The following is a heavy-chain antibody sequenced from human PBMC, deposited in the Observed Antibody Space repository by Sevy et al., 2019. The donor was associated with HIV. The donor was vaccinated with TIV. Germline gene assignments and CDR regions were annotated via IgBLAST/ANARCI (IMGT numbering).Heavy chain of an antibody. Sequence: ASVKVSCKASGGTFSNHAINWVRQAPGQGLEWMGGITPFFGTANYAQKLQDRITIKTDESMSAAYMELSSLTSEDTAVYYCARGNAVTARGDYFELWGQGTLVTVSS. CDR3: ARGNAVTARGDYFEL. CDR2: ITPFFGTA. CDR1: GGTFSNHA. D-gene: IGHD2-21*02. J-gene: IGHJ4*02. V-gene: IGHV1-69*05.